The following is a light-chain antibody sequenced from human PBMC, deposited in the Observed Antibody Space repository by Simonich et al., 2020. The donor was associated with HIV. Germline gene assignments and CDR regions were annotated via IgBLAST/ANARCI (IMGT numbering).Light chain of an antibody. J-gene: IGKJ1*01. CDR3: MQGIHLPPWT. Sequence: DIVMTQTPLSLSVTPGPPASLSCKSSPGLLHSDGKTYLSWYLQKPGQSPQLLIYEVSGRFSGVPDRFRGSGSGTDFTLKISRVEAEDVGVYYCMQGIHLPPWTFGQGTKVEIK. CDR2: EVS. V-gene: IGKV2-29*02. CDR1: PGLLHSDGKTY.